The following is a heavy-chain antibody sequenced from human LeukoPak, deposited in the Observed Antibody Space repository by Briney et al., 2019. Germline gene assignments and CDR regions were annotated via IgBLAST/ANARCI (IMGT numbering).Heavy chain of an antibody. CDR3: ARVAARYCCSTSCYGPFDY. J-gene: IGHJ4*02. D-gene: IGHD2-2*01. CDR1: GYTFTGYY. Sequence: ASVKVSCKASGYTFTGYYMHWVRQAPGQGLEWMGWINPNSGGTNYAQKFQGWVTMTRDTSISTAYMELSRLRSDDTAVYYCARVAARYCCSTSCYGPFDYWGQGTLVTVSS. CDR2: INPNSGGT. V-gene: IGHV1-2*04.